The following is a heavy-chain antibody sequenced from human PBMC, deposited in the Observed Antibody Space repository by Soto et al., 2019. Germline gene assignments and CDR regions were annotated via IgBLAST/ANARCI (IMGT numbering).Heavy chain of an antibody. CDR3: ARDPYCRSTSCYDAFDI. Sequence: QVQLQESGTGLVKPSETLSLTCSVSGGSISSYYWSWIRQPAGKALEWIGRIYTSGSTNYNPSLKRRVTMSVDTSKNQFSLKLTSVTAADTAVYYCARDPYCRSTSCYDAFDIWGQGTLVTVSS. CDR2: IYTSGST. CDR1: GGSISSYY. V-gene: IGHV4-4*07. J-gene: IGHJ3*02. D-gene: IGHD2-2*01.